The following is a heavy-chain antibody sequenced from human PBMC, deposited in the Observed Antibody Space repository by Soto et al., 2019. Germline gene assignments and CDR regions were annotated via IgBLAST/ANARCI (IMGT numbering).Heavy chain of an antibody. J-gene: IGHJ3*02. Sequence: QVQLVQSGAEVKKPGASVRVSCKASGYTFTDYYIHWVRQAPGQGLECMGWINPNSGGTNYAQKFHDCVTMTRDTSISTAYMELSRLRSDDTAVYYCAREVTKTIAAFDIWGQGTMVTVSS. D-gene: IGHD2-21*01. CDR2: INPNSGGT. CDR1: GYTFTDYY. CDR3: AREVTKTIAAFDI. V-gene: IGHV1-2*04.